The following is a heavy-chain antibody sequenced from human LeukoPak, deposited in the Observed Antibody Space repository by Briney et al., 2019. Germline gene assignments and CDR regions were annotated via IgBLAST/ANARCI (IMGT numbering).Heavy chain of an antibody. D-gene: IGHD3-3*01. V-gene: IGHV1-69*05. J-gene: IGHJ4*02. Sequence: SVKVSCKASGGTFSSYAISWVRQAPGQGLEWMGGIIPIFGTANYAQKFQGRVTNTTDESTSTAYMELSSLRSEDTAVYYCARGRVYDFWSGYSAPYFDYWGQGTLVTVSS. CDR2: IIPIFGTA. CDR1: GGTFSSYA. CDR3: ARGRVYDFWSGYSAPYFDY.